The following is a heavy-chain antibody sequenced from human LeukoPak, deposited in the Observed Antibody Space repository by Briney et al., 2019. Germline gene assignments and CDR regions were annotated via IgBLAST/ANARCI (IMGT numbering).Heavy chain of an antibody. CDR1: GFTFSDYY. D-gene: IGHD2-2*01. Sequence: GGSLRLSCAASGFTFSDYYMSWIRQAPGKGLEWVSYISSSGSTIYYADSVKGRFTISRDNAKNSLYLQMNSLRAEDTAVYYCAIAEYCSSTSCYDDAFDIWGQGTMVTVSS. CDR2: ISSSGSTI. V-gene: IGHV3-11*04. J-gene: IGHJ3*02. CDR3: AIAEYCSSTSCYDDAFDI.